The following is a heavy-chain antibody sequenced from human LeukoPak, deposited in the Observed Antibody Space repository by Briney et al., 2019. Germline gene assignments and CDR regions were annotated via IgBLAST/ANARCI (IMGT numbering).Heavy chain of an antibody. CDR3: ARKFTGHDAFDI. V-gene: IGHV1-18*01. CDR1: GYTFTSYG. J-gene: IGHJ3*02. Sequence: VASVKVSCKASGYTFTSYGISWVRQAPGQGLEWMGWISPYNGNTNYAQKLQGRVTMTTDTSTSTAYMELRSLRSDDTAVYYCARKFTGHDAFDIWGQGTMVTVSS. CDR2: ISPYNGNT. D-gene: IGHD1-14*01.